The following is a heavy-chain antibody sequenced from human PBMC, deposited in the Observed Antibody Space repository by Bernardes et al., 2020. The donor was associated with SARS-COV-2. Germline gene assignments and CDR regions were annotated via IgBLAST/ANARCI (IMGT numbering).Heavy chain of an antibody. CDR3: ARDLDCSSTSCYFYGMDV. J-gene: IGHJ6*02. CDR2: IKQDGSEK. Sequence: GGSLRLSCAASGFTFSSYWMSWVRQAPGKGLEWVANIKQDGSEKYYVDSVKGRFTISRDNAKNSLYLQMNSLRAEDTAVYYCARDLDCSSTSCYFYGMDVWGQGTTVTVSS. V-gene: IGHV3-7*01. CDR1: GFTFSSYW. D-gene: IGHD2-2*01.